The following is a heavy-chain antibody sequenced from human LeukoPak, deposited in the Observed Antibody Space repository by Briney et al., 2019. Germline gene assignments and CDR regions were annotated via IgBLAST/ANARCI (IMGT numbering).Heavy chain of an antibody. J-gene: IGHJ4*02. Sequence: ASVKVSCKVSGYTLTELSMHWVRQAPGKGLEWMGGFDPEDGETIYAQKFQGRVTMTEDTSTDTAYMELSSLRSEDTAVYYCATVPDYAWGSYRQAYYFDYWGQGTLVTVSS. CDR2: FDPEDGET. D-gene: IGHD3-16*02. CDR3: ATVPDYAWGSYRQAYYFDY. CDR1: GYTLTELS. V-gene: IGHV1-24*01.